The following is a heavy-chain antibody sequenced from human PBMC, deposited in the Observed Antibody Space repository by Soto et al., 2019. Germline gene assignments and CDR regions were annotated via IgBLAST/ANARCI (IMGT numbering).Heavy chain of an antibody. CDR2: ISYDGSNK. CDR1: GFTFSSYG. J-gene: IGHJ4*02. Sequence: QVQLVESGGGVVQPGRSLRLSCAASGFTFSSYGMHWVRQAPGKGLEWVAVISYDGSNKYYADSVKGRFTISRDNSKNTLYLQMNSLRAEDTAVYYCAKEGLAMVYYFDYWGQGTLVTVSS. V-gene: IGHV3-30*18. D-gene: IGHD5-18*01. CDR3: AKEGLAMVYYFDY.